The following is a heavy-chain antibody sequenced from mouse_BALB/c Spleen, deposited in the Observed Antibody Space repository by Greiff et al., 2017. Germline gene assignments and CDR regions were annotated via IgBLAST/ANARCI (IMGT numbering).Heavy chain of an antibody. CDR1: GFTFSSYA. D-gene: IGHD2-3*01. Sequence: DVMLVESGGGLVKPGGSLKLSCAASGFTFSSYAMSWVRQTPEKRLEWVATISSGGSYTYYPDSVKGRFTISRDNAKNTLYLQMSSLRSEDTAMYYCARDYDGYYGAMDYWGQGTSVTVSS. CDR2: ISSGGSYT. V-gene: IGHV5-9-1*01. CDR3: ARDYDGYYGAMDY. J-gene: IGHJ4*01.